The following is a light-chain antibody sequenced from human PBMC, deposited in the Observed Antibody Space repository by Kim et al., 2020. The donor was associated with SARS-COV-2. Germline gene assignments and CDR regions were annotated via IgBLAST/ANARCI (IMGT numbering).Light chain of an antibody. CDR1: NIGSKS. CDR3: QVWDSSSDQYV. CDR2: CDS. J-gene: IGLJ1*01. Sequence: SYELTQPPSVSVAPGKTARITCGGNNIGSKSVHWYQQKPGQAPVLVIYCDSDRPSGIPERFSGSNSGNTATLTISRVEAGDEADYYCQVWDSSSDQYVFG. V-gene: IGLV3-21*04.